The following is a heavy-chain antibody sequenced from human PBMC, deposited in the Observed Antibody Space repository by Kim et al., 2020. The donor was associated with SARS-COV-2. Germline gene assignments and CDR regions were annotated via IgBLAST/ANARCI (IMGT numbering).Heavy chain of an antibody. Sequence: ADSVKGRFTISRDNSTNTLYLQMNSLRVEDTAAYFCAAAYYYGSGALDPWGQGTLVTVSA. CDR3: AAAYYYGSGALDP. V-gene: IGHV3-23*01. D-gene: IGHD3-10*01. J-gene: IGHJ5*02.